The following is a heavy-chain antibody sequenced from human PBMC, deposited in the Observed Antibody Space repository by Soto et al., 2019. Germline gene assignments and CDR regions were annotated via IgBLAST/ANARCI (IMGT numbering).Heavy chain of an antibody. CDR1: GGSISSNY. Sequence: SETLSLTCTVSGGSISSNYWTWIRQPPGKGLEWIGYVYNSGSTNYNPSLKSRVTISEDTSRSRFSLKVNSMTATDTAVYYCARYRREAVAGYTLDYWGQGILVTVYS. J-gene: IGHJ4*02. D-gene: IGHD6-13*01. CDR2: VYNSGST. CDR3: ARYRREAVAGYTLDY. V-gene: IGHV4-59*01.